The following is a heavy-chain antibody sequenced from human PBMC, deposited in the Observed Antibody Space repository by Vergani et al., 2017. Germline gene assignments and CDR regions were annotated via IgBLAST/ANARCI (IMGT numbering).Heavy chain of an antibody. Sequence: EVQLVQSGAEVKKPGATMKISCKVSGYTFTDHYMHWVKQAPGKGLEWMGLVDPEDGETIYAEKFKGRVTIAADTSTDTAHVELGSLRSEDTAVYYCATPQTVTTGGMEVWGQGTTVIVSS. CDR2: VDPEDGET. CDR1: GYTFTDHY. J-gene: IGHJ6*02. CDR3: ATPQTVTTGGMEV. V-gene: IGHV1-69-2*01. D-gene: IGHD4-17*01.